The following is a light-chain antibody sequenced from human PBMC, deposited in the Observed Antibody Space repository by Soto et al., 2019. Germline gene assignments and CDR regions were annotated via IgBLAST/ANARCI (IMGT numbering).Light chain of an antibody. CDR1: QSVGSD. CDR2: GAS. J-gene: IGKJ1*01. Sequence: EIVMTQSPATLSLSPGERATLSCRASQSVGSDLAWSQQRPGQAPRLLVYGASTRATGIPARFSGSGSGTEFTLTISSLQSEDFAVYYCHQYVTWQWTFGQGTKVEIK. CDR3: HQYVTWQWT. V-gene: IGKV3-15*01.